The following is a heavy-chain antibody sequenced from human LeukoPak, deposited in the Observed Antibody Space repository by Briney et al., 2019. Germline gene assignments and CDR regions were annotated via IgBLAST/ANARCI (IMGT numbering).Heavy chain of an antibody. D-gene: IGHD6-13*01. J-gene: IGHJ4*02. CDR2: INHSGSN. CDR3: ARGYSSSWYPNHDY. Sequence: KPSETLTLTFAVCGGSFSGYYWSWIRQPPGKGLEWIGEINHSGSNNYNPSLKSRVTISVDTSKNQFSLKLSSVTAADTAVYYCARGYSSSWYPNHDYWGQGTLVTVSS. CDR1: GGSFSGYY. V-gene: IGHV4-34*01.